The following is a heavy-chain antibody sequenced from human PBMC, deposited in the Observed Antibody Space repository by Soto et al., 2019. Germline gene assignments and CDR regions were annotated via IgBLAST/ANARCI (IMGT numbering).Heavy chain of an antibody. CDR1: GGTFSSYT. CDR3: ARAYSYYFDY. J-gene: IGHJ4*02. V-gene: IGHV1-69*02. Sequence: QVQLVQSGAEVKKPGSSVKVSCKASGGTFSSYTISWVRQAPGQGLEWMGRIIPILGIANYAQKFQGRVTITADKSTGTAYMELSSLRYEDTAVYYCARAYSYYFDYWGQGTLVTVSS. CDR2: IIPILGIA. D-gene: IGHD6-13*01.